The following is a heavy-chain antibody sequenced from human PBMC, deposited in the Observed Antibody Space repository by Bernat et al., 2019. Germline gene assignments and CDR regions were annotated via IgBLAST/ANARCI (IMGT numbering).Heavy chain of an antibody. J-gene: IGHJ4*02. CDR2: IYYSGST. D-gene: IGHD6-25*01. CDR1: GGSISSSSYY. Sequence: QLQLQESGPGLVKPSETLSLTCTVSGGSISSSSYYWGWIRQPPGKGLEWIGSIYYSGSTYYNPSLKSRVTISVDTSKNQFSLKLSSVTAADTAVYYCASFPPRRRRNFDYWGQGTLVTVSS. V-gene: IGHV4-39*01. CDR3: ASFPPRRRRNFDY.